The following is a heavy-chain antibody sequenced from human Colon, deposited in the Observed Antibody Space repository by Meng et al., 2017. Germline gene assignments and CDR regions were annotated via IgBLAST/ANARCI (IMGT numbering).Heavy chain of an antibody. Sequence: QVQLQQWGAGLLKPSETLSLTCAVYGGSFSGYYWVWIRQPPGKGLEWIGEINHSGGTFYDPSLKSRVTISLDTSNKQFSLKLSSVTAADTAVYYCARERLSSGWYGGRWFDPWGQGTLVTVSS. CDR2: INHSGGT. J-gene: IGHJ5*02. V-gene: IGHV4-34*01. CDR3: ARERLSSGWYGGRWFDP. D-gene: IGHD6-19*01. CDR1: GGSFSGYY.